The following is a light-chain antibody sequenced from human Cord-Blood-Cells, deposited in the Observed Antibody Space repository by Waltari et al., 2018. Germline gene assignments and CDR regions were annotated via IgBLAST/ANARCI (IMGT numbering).Light chain of an antibody. CDR3: QQSYSTPPT. Sequence: DIQMTQSPSSLSASVGDRVTNTCRASQSISSYLNWYQQKPGKAPKLLFYAASSLQSGVPSRFSGSGSGTDFTLTISSLQPEDFATYYCQQSYSTPPTFGQGTKVEIK. CDR2: AAS. J-gene: IGKJ1*01. CDR1: QSISSY. V-gene: IGKV1-39*01.